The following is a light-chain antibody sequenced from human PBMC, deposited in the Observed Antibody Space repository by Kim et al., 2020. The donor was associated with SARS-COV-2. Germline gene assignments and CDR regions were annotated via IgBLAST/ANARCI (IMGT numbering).Light chain of an antibody. J-gene: IGLJ2*01. V-gene: IGLV3-1*01. Sequence: SYELTQPPSVSVSPGQTASITCSGDKLGDKYACXYQQKPGQSPVLVIYQDSKRPSGIPERFSGSNSGNTATLTISGTQAMDEADYYCQAWDSSTGEVFGG. CDR2: QDS. CDR1: KLGDKY. CDR3: QAWDSSTGEV.